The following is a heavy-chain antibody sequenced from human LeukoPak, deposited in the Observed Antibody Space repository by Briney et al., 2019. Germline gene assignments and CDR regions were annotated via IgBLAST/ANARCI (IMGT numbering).Heavy chain of an antibody. D-gene: IGHD6-19*01. CDR2: IRSNGDTA. V-gene: IGHV3-23*01. Sequence: PGGSLRLSCTASGFTFSSIALTWVRQAPGKGLEWVSTIRSNGDTAYNADSVNGRFTISRDNSKNTLYLQMDSLRVEDTAVYYCAKVIYSGWEGELSDWGQGTLVTVSS. CDR3: AKVIYSGWEGELSD. CDR1: GFTFSSIA. J-gene: IGHJ4*02.